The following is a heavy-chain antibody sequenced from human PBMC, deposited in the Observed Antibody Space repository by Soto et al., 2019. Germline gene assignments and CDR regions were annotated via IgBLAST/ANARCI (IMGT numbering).Heavy chain of an antibody. CDR3: ARDTRGLGSSWYEGREYFQH. D-gene: IGHD6-13*01. CDR2: ISDRGGST. V-gene: IGHV3-23*01. J-gene: IGHJ1*01. Sequence: PGGSLRLSCAASGFTFSSYAMSWVRQAPGKGLEWVSAISDRGGSTHYADSVRGRFTISRDNSKNTLYLQMDSLRAEDTAVYYCARDTRGLGSSWYEGREYFQHWGQGTLVTVSS. CDR1: GFTFSSYA.